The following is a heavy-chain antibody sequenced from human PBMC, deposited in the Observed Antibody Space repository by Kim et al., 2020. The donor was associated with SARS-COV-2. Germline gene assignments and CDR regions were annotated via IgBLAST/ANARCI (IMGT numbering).Heavy chain of an antibody. J-gene: IGHJ4*02. Sequence: GRLTIQRDHTKNTLYLQMNSLKTEDTAVYYCTTDPSAPYYYGSGRGNFDYWGQGTLVTVSS. V-gene: IGHV3-15*01. CDR3: TTDPSAPYYYGSGRGNFDY. D-gene: IGHD3-10*01.